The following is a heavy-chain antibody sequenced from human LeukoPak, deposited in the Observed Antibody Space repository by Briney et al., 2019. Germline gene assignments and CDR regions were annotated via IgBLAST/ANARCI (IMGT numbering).Heavy chain of an antibody. D-gene: IGHD3-16*01. CDR3: ASWGPLGDHLDAFDI. V-gene: IGHV4-34*01. CDR2: INHSGST. Sequence: SETLSLTCAVYGGSFSGYYWSWIRQPPGRGLESSGEINHSGSTNYNPSLKSRVTISVDTSKNQFSLKLSSVTAADTAVYYCASWGPLGDHLDAFDIWGQGTMVTVSS. CDR1: GGSFSGYY. J-gene: IGHJ3*02.